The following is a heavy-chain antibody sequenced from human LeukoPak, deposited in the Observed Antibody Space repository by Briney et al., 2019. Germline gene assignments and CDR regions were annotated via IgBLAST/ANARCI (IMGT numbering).Heavy chain of an antibody. V-gene: IGHV3-9*01. CDR2: ISWNSGSI. D-gene: IGHD6-19*01. Sequence: PGGSLRLSCAASGFTFDDYAMHWVRQAPGKGLEWVSGISWNSGSIGYADSVKGRFTISRDNAKNSLYLQMNSLRAEDTALYYCAKGVAVENAFDIWGQGTMVTVSS. CDR3: AKGVAVENAFDI. CDR1: GFTFDDYA. J-gene: IGHJ3*02.